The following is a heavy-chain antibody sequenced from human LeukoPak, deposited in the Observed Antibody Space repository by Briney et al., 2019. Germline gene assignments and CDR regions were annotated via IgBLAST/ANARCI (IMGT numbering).Heavy chain of an antibody. CDR2: ISYDGYKT. CDR1: GFTFSSYG. D-gene: IGHD3-22*01. J-gene: IGHJ4*02. V-gene: IGHV3-30*03. Sequence: GGSLRLSCAPSGFTFSSYGMHWVRQAPGKGLEWVALISYDGYKTYYGESVKGRFTISRDNSKNTLYLQMNSLRAEDTAVYYCATSMCYYDSNGYYPYYFDYWGQGTLATVSS. CDR3: ATSMCYYDSNGYYPYYFDY.